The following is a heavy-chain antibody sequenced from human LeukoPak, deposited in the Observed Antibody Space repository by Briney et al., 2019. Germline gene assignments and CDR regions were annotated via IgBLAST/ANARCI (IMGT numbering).Heavy chain of an antibody. CDR3: ARGFPPLLWFGELSPFGY. Sequence: ASVKVSCKASGYTFTSYGISWVRQAPGQGLEWMGWISAYNGNTNYAQKLQGRVTMTTDTSTSTAYMELRSLRSDDTAVYYCARGFPPLLWFGELSPFGYWGQGTLATVSS. D-gene: IGHD3-10*01. J-gene: IGHJ4*02. V-gene: IGHV1-18*01. CDR2: ISAYNGNT. CDR1: GYTFTSYG.